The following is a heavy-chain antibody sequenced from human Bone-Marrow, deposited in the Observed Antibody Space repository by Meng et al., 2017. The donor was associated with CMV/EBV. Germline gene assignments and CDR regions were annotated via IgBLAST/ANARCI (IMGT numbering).Heavy chain of an antibody. CDR1: VFTFTRFA. V-gene: IGHV1-58*01. CDR3: APHCVTGDSSGYQDY. CDR2: IVVGSGNT. J-gene: IGHJ4*02. Sequence: TGKVSRKPSVFTFTRFAVQWVRQARGQRLEWIGWIVVGSGNTNYAQKFQERVTITRDMSTSTAYMELSSLRSEDTAVYYCAPHCVTGDSSGYQDYWGQGTLVTVSS. D-gene: IGHD3-22*01.